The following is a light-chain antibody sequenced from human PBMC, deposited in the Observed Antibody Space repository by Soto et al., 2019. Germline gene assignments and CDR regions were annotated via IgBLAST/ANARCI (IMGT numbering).Light chain of an antibody. J-gene: IGLJ2*01. Sequence: QSVLTQPPSVSGAPGQRVTISCTGSSSNIGAGYDVHWYQQFPGTAPKLLIYGNSNRPSGVPDRFSGSKSGTSASLAITGLRAEDEADYYCQSYDSSLSAVLFGGGTKLTVL. CDR2: GNS. V-gene: IGLV1-40*01. CDR3: QSYDSSLSAVL. CDR1: SSNIGAGYD.